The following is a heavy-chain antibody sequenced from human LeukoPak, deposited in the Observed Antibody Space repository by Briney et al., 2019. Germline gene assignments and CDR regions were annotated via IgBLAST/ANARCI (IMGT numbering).Heavy chain of an antibody. V-gene: IGHV4-34*01. D-gene: IGHD2-2*01. J-gene: IGHJ6*03. Sequence: SETLSLTCAVYGGSFSGYYWSWLRQPPGKGLEWIGEINHSGSTNYNPSLKSRVTISVDTSKNQFSLKLSSVTAADTAVYYCARGVPAAAIPMGLYYYYYMDVWGKGTTVTVSS. CDR2: INHSGST. CDR3: ARGVPAAAIPMGLYYYYYMDV. CDR1: GGSFSGYY.